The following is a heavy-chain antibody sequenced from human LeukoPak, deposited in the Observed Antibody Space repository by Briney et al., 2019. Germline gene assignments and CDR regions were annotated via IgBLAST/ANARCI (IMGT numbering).Heavy chain of an antibody. CDR3: TRVVVHGHSDF. Sequence: SETLSLTCSVSGDSISSYYWSWIRRPPGKGLEWIGYVHSSGITKYNPSLKSRVTISLDTSKNQFSLRMNSVTAADTAVYYCTRVVVHGHSDFWGQGTLVTVSS. V-gene: IGHV4-59*08. D-gene: IGHD3-16*02. CDR1: GDSISSYY. CDR2: VHSSGIT. J-gene: IGHJ4*02.